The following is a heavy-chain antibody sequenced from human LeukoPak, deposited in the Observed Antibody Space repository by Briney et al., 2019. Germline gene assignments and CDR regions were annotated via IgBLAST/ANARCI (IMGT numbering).Heavy chain of an antibody. CDR1: GFTVSRNY. D-gene: IGHD2-2*01. CDR3: ARDRGYCSSTSCYDRRGYFDY. V-gene: IGHV3-66*01. CDR2: IYSGGST. Sequence: GGSLRLSCAASGFTVSRNYMRWVRQAPGKGREWVSVIYSGGSTYYADSGKGRFTISRENSKNTLYLQMNSLRAQDTAVYYWARDRGYCSSTSCYDRRGYFDYWGQGTLVTVSA. J-gene: IGHJ4*02.